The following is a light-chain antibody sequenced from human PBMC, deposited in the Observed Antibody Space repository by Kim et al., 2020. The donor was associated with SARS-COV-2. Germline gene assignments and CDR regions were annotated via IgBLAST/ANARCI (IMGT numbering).Light chain of an antibody. CDR3: SSDAGSNNYV. Sequence: GQAVTISCTGTSSYVGIYNYVSWYQQHPGKATQLMICDVSQRPAGVPGRFAGSKSGNTASLTGSGHQADDEADYCGSSDAGSNNYVFGIGTKVTVL. CDR1: SSYVGIYNY. V-gene: IGLV2-8*01. J-gene: IGLJ1*01. CDR2: DVS.